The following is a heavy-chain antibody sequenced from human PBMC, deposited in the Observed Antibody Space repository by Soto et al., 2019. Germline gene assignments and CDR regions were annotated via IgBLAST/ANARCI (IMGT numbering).Heavy chain of an antibody. J-gene: IGHJ4*02. CDR1: GGSISRSHNF. Sequence: QLQLQESGPGLVKPSETLSLTCTVTGGSISRSHNFWGWIRQPPGKGLELIGSIFYSGTTYNNPPXXXRXXLSVDTSKNQCSLKLNSVTAADTAVYYCARYYGDYKNYFDYWGQGTLVTVSS. D-gene: IGHD4-17*01. CDR3: ARYYGDYKNYFDY. V-gene: IGHV4-39*01. CDR2: IFYSGTT.